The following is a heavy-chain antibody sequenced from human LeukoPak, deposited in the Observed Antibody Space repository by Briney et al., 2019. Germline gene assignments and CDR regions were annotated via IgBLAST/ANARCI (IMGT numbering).Heavy chain of an antibody. CDR3: ARDQRGWQQLVLALDY. Sequence: VASVKVSCKASGYTFTGYYMHRVRQAPGQGLEWMGWINPNSGGTNYAQKFQGRVTMTRDTSISTAYMELRSLRSDDTAVYYCARDQRGWQQLVLALDYWGQGTLVTVSS. J-gene: IGHJ4*02. CDR2: INPNSGGT. D-gene: IGHD6-13*01. CDR1: GYTFTGYY. V-gene: IGHV1-2*02.